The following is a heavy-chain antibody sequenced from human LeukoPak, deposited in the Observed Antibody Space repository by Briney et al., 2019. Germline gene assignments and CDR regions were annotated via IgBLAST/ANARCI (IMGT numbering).Heavy chain of an antibody. CDR3: TRDHYYDSSGYTFRH. D-gene: IGHD3-22*01. Sequence: SETLSLTCTVSGGSINNYYWSWIRQSPGEGLEWSGYIYYSGSTNYNPSLKSRVTISVDTSKNQFSLKLSSVTAADTAVYYCTRDHYYDSSGYTFRHWGQGTLVTVSS. CDR1: GGSINNYY. J-gene: IGHJ1*01. V-gene: IGHV4-59*01. CDR2: IYYSGST.